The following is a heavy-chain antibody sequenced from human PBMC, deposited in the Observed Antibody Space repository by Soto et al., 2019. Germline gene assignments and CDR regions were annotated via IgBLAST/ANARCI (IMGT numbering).Heavy chain of an antibody. CDR3: ARGFDILTGLYFQH. D-gene: IGHD3-9*01. Sequence: PGGSLRISCAASGFTFSSYSMNWVRQAPGKGLEWVSSISSSSRYIYYPDSVKGRFTISRDNAKNSLYLQMSSLRAEDTAVYYCARGFDILTGLYFQHWGQGTLVTVSS. J-gene: IGHJ1*01. V-gene: IGHV3-21*01. CDR2: ISSSSRYI. CDR1: GFTFSSYS.